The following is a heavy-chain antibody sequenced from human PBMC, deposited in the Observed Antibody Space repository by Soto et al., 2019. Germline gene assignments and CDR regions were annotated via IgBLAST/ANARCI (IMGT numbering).Heavy chain of an antibody. J-gene: IGHJ4*02. CDR2: INAANGDT. D-gene: IGHD3-10*01. V-gene: IGHV1-3*01. CDR1: GYTFTGYA. CDR3: ARKDYYGAGVYYFDH. Sequence: ASVKVSCKASGYTFTGYAISWVRQAPGQRLQWMGWINAANGDTGYSQKFHDRVTFTRDTSATTVYMELSSLRSEDTAVYYCARKDYYGAGVYYFDHWGQGNLVTLSS.